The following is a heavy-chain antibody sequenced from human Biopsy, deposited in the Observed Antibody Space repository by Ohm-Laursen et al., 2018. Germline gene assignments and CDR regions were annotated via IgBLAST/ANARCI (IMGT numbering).Heavy chain of an antibody. CDR3: TLEGAGFDN. V-gene: IGHV3-73*01. CDR2: IRSKAKSYAT. D-gene: IGHD3-10*01. CDR1: GFTFSNYG. J-gene: IGHJ4*02. Sequence: SLRLSCSASGFTFSNYGMHRVRQASGKGLEWVGRIRSKAKSYATAYAASVTGRFTISRDDSKNTTYLQMNSLKTEDTAVYYCTLEGAGFDNWGQGTLVTVSS.